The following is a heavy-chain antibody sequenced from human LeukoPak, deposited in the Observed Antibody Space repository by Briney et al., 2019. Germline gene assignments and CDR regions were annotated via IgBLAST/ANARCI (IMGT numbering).Heavy chain of an antibody. J-gene: IGHJ3*02. D-gene: IGHD6-6*01. CDR2: IYYSGST. V-gene: IGHV4-39*07. CDR1: GGSISSSSYY. Sequence: PSGTLSLTCTVSGGSISSSSYYWGWIRQPPGKGLEWIGSIYYSGSTYYNPSLKSRVTISVDTSKNQFSLKLSSVTAADTAVYYCARSSGIAARPRAFDIWGQGTMVTVSS. CDR3: ARSSGIAARPRAFDI.